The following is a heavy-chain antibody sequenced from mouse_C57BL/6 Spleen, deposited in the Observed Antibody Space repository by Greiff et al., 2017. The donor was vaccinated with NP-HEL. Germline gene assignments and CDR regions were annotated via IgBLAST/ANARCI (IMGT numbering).Heavy chain of an antibody. D-gene: IGHD1-1*02. CDR3: AREGDYGLYFDY. J-gene: IGHJ2*01. V-gene: IGHV5-4*01. CDR1: GFTFSSYA. CDR2: ISDGGSYT. Sequence: EVQLVESGGGLVKPGGSLKLSCAASGFTFSSYAMSWVRQTPEKRLEWVATISDGGSYTYYPDNVKGRFTISRDNAKNNLYLQMSHLKSEDTAMYYCAREGDYGLYFDYWGQGTTLTVSS.